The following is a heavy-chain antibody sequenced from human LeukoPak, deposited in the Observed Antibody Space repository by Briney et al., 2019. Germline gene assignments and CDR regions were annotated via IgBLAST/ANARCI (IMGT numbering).Heavy chain of an antibody. CDR3: ATIGLLGVTMVRGANQMDPHDAFDI. CDR2: FDPEDGET. J-gene: IGHJ3*02. D-gene: IGHD3-10*01. Sequence: GASVRVSCKVSGYTLTELSMHWVRQAPGKGLEWMGGFDPEDGETIYTQKFQGRVTMTEDTSTDTAYMELSSLRSDDTAVYYCATIGLLGVTMVRGANQMDPHDAFDIWGQGTMVTVSS. V-gene: IGHV1-24*01. CDR1: GYTLTELS.